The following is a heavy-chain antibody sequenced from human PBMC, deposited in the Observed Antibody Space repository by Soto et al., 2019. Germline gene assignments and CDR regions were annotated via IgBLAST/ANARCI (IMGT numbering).Heavy chain of an antibody. CDR2: ISGSGGST. Sequence: EVQLLESGGGLVQPGGSLSLSCAASGFTFRSYPMSWVRQAPGKGLEWVSAISGSGGSTYYAYSVKGRFTDSSDNSKDTRYLQINSRRPEDADVYYCAKGFIAAAGNYWGQGTLVTVS. CDR3: AKGFIAAAGNY. CDR1: GFTFRSYP. V-gene: IGHV3-23*01. D-gene: IGHD6-13*01. J-gene: IGHJ4*02.